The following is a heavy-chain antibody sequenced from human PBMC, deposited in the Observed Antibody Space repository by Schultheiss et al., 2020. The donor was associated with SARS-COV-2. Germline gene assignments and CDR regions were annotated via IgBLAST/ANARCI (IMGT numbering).Heavy chain of an antibody. D-gene: IGHD5-18*01. Sequence: GGSLRLSCTASGFTFGDYAMSWVRQAPGKGLEWVGFIRSKAYGGTTEYAASVKGRFTISRDDSKSIAYLQMNSLKTEDTAVYYCARGFRGYSYGTDYWGQGTLVTVSS. CDR2: IRSKAYGGTT. J-gene: IGHJ4*02. V-gene: IGHV3-49*04. CDR3: ARGFRGYSYGTDY. CDR1: GFTFGDYA.